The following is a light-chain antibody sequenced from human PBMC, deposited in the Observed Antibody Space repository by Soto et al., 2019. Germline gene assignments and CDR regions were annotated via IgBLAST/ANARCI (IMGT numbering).Light chain of an antibody. J-gene: IGLJ3*02. V-gene: IGLV1-40*01. CDR2: GNS. CDR3: QSYDSSLSGWV. CDR1: SSNIGAGYD. Sequence: QYVLTQPPSESGAPGQRVTISCTGSSSNIGAGYDVHWYQQLPGTAPKLLISGNSNRPSGVPDRFSGSKSGTSASLAITGLQAEDEADYYCQSYDSSLSGWVFGGGTKVTVL.